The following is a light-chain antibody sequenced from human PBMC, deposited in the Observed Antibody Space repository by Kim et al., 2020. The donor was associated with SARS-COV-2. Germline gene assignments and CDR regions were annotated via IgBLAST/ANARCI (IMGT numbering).Light chain of an antibody. CDR2: GAS. CDR3: QQYGTLLT. J-gene: IGKJ1*01. V-gene: IGKV3-20*01. CDR1: QYVSSTY. Sequence: EIVMTQSPGTLSLSPGERATLSCRASQYVSSTYIAWYQQKPGQAPRLLIYGASSRAAGIPDRFSGSESGTDFTLTITRLEPDDVAVYYCQQYGTLLTFGQGTKVDIK.